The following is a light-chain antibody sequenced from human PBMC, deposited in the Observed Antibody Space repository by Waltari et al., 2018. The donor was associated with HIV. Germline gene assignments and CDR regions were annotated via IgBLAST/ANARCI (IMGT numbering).Light chain of an antibody. CDR3: SSYSSNTALVV. CDR1: SRAVGGYRY. J-gene: IGLJ2*01. Sequence: QSALTQPASVSGAPGQSITISCTGTSRAVGGYRYVSRYQQHPGKAPKLMIFDVSNRPSGVSNRFSGSKSGNTTSLTISGLQAEDEAHYFCSSYSSNTALVVFGGGTKVTVL. V-gene: IGLV2-14*03. CDR2: DVS.